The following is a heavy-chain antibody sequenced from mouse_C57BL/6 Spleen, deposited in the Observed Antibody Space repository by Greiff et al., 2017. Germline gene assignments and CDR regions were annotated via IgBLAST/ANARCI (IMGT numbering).Heavy chain of an antibody. V-gene: IGHV1-15*01. D-gene: IGHD1-1*01. CDR3: TRSFYYGSSYWYFDV. CDR1: GYTFTDYE. J-gene: IGHJ1*03. Sequence: VQLQQSGAELVRPGASVTLSCKASGYTFTDYEMHWVKQTPVHGLEWIGAIDPETGGTAYNQKFKGKAILTPDKSSSTAYMELRSLTSEDSAVYYGTRSFYYGSSYWYFDVWGTGTTLTVSS. CDR2: IDPETGGT.